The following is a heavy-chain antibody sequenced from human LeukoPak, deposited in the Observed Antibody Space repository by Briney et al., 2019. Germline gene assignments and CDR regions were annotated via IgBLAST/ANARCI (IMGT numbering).Heavy chain of an antibody. CDR3: TRDDYSNYGPFDY. J-gene: IGHJ4*02. D-gene: IGHD4-11*01. Sequence: SETLSLTCTVSGGCISSYYWSWIRQPAGKGLEWIRRIYTSGSTNYNPSLKSRVTMLVDTSKNQFSLKLSSVTPEDTAVYYCTRDDYSNYGPFDYWGQGTLVTVSS. CDR1: GGCISSYY. CDR2: IYTSGST. V-gene: IGHV4-4*07.